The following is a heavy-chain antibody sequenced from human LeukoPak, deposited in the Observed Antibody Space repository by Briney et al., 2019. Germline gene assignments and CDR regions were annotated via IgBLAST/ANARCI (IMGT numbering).Heavy chain of an antibody. V-gene: IGHV1-8*01. D-gene: IGHD6-13*01. CDR2: MNPNSGNT. Sequence: ASVKVSCKASGYTFTSYDINWVRQATGQGLEWMGWMNPNSGNTGYAQKFQGRVTMTRNTSISTAYMELSSLRSEDTAVYYCARRVTSSSSWSPWFDYWGQGTLVTVSS. CDR1: GYTFTSYD. J-gene: IGHJ4*02. CDR3: ARRVTSSSSWSPWFDY.